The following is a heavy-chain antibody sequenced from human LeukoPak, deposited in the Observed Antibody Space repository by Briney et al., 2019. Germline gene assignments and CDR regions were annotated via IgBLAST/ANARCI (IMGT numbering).Heavy chain of an antibody. D-gene: IGHD3-22*01. V-gene: IGHV4-61*01. CDR3: ARSWPTYYYDSSGHDAFDI. Sequence: PSETLSLTCTVSGGSVSSGSYYWSWIRQPPGKGLEWIGYIYYSGSTNYNPSFKSRVTISVDTSKNQFSLKLSSVTAADTAVYYCARSWPTYYYDSSGHDAFDIWGQGTMVTVSS. CDR2: IYYSGST. J-gene: IGHJ3*02. CDR1: GGSVSSGSYY.